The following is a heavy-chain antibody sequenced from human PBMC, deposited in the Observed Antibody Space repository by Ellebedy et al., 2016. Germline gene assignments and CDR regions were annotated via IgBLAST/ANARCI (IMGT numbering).Heavy chain of an antibody. D-gene: IGHD3-22*01. CDR1: GFTFSSYA. CDR2: ISGSGGST. CDR3: AKEGGYYNDAFDI. Sequence: GESLKISXAASGFTFSSYAMSWVRQAPGKGLEWVSAISGSGGSTYYADSVKGRFTISRDNSKNTLYLQMNSLRAEDTAVYYCAKEGGYYNDAFDIWGQGTMVTVSS. J-gene: IGHJ3*02. V-gene: IGHV3-23*01.